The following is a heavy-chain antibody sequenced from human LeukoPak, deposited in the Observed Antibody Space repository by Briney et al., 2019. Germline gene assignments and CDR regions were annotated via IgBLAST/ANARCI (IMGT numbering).Heavy chain of an antibody. V-gene: IGHV3-7*01. J-gene: IGHJ4*02. CDR2: INQDGSQR. D-gene: IGHD3-9*01. Sequence: PGGSLRLSCAVSGFTFSSHWMSWVGQAPGKGLEWVANINQDGSQRYYVDSAKGRFTISRDNAKNSLYLQMDSLRVEDTAVYYCARDGFDAGIYFDYWGQGALVIVSS. CDR1: GFTFSSHW. CDR3: ARDGFDAGIYFDY.